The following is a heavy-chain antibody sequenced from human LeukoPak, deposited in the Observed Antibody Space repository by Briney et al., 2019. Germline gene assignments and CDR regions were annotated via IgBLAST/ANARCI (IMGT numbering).Heavy chain of an antibody. Sequence: PGGSLRLSCAASRFTFSSYGMHWVRQAPGKGLEWVAYVQYDGSNEQYADSMKGRFSISRDSSKNILYLQMNSLRGEDTAVYYCARDLGQYYDTSDNWFDPWGQGTLVTVSS. J-gene: IGHJ5*02. CDR3: ARDLGQYYDTSDNWFDP. CDR1: RFTFSSYG. CDR2: VQYDGSNE. D-gene: IGHD3-22*01. V-gene: IGHV3-30*02.